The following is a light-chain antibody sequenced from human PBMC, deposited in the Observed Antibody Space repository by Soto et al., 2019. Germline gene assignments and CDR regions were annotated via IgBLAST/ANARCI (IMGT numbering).Light chain of an antibody. CDR1: SSNIGSNT. CDR2: SND. Sequence: QSVLTQPPSASGTPGQRVTISCSGSSSNIGSNTVNWYQQLPGTAPKLLIYSNDQRPSGVPDRFSGSKSGTSASLANSGLQSEDEADYYCAAWDGSLNGYVFGTGTKLTVL. J-gene: IGLJ1*01. CDR3: AAWDGSLNGYV. V-gene: IGLV1-44*01.